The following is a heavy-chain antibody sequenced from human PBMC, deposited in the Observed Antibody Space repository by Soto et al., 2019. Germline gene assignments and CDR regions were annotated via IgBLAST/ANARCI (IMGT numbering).Heavy chain of an antibody. CDR3: AREAAAGTHDY. V-gene: IGHV3-74*01. D-gene: IGHD6-13*01. CDR1: GFTFSSYW. Sequence: GGSLRLSCAASGFTFSSYWMHWVRQAPGKGLVWVSRINSGGSSTSYADSVKGRFTISRDNAKNTLYLQMNSLRAEDTAVYYCAREAAAGTHDYWGQGTLVTVSS. CDR2: INSGGSST. J-gene: IGHJ4*02.